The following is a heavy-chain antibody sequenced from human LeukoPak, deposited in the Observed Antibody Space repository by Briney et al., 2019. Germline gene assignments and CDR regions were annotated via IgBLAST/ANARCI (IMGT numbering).Heavy chain of an antibody. CDR2: ISSSSSYI. J-gene: IGHJ4*02. CDR3: AKAGGEYFDY. V-gene: IGHV3-21*01. D-gene: IGHD3-16*01. Sequence: GGSLRLSCAASGFTFSSYSMNWVRQAPGKGLEWVSSISSSSSYIYYADSVKGRFTISRDNAKNSLYLQMNSLRAEDTAVYYCAKAGGEYFDYWGQGTLVTVSS. CDR1: GFTFSSYS.